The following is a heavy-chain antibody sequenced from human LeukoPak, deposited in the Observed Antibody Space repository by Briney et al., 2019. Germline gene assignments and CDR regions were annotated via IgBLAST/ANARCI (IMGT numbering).Heavy chain of an antibody. Sequence: PGRSLRFSCAAPGLTFSSYWMHWVRQSPGKGLVCFSGINSDGSSTSYEDSVKGRFTISRDNAKNTLYLQMNSLRAVDTAVYYCARNIHGGYDYWGQGTLVTVSS. D-gene: IGHD4-17*01. CDR1: GLTFSSYW. J-gene: IGHJ4*02. CDR2: INSDGSST. CDR3: ARNIHGGYDY. V-gene: IGHV3-74*01.